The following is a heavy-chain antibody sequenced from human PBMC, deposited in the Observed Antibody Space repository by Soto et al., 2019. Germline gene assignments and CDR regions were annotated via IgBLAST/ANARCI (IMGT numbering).Heavy chain of an antibody. CDR2: ITSTGGGT. CDR1: GFTFSTTH. J-gene: IGHJ4*02. V-gene: IGHV3-64*02. CDR3: ARGRNILTGYYDF. D-gene: IGHD3-9*01. Sequence: GGSLRLSCAASGFTFSTTHMHWVRQAPGRGLEYVSAITSTGGGTYYADSVKGRFTISRDNSKNTLYLQMGSLRAEDTAVYYCARGRNILTGYYDFWGQGTLVTVSS.